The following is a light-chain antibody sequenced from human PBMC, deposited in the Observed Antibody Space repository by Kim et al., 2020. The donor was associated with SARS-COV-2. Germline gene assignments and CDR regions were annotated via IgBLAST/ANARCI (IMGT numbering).Light chain of an antibody. CDR2: GAS. CDR3: LQHSTYPIT. J-gene: IGKJ5*01. Sequence: ASAGKRVTIPCRASQDIRNDLGWDQQNPGRAPKRLIYGASSLQGVVPSRFSGSGSGTEFTLTISSVQPEDFATYFCLQHSTYPITFGQGTRLEI. CDR1: QDIRND. V-gene: IGKV1-17*01.